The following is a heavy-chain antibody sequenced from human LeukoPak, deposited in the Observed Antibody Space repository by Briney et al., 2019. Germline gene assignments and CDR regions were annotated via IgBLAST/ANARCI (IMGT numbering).Heavy chain of an antibody. Sequence: PGGSQRLPCTPSSFTFNSYAVLWVPGSRGEGVEYVSAISRYEGSTYYANSVKGRFTISRDNSKNTLYLQMGSLRAEEMAVYYCARQGVPAPYYYYMDVWGKGTTVTVSS. CDR3: ARQGVPAPYYYYMDV. CDR1: SFTFNSYA. J-gene: IGHJ6*03. CDR2: ISRYEGST. V-gene: IGHV3-64*01. D-gene: IGHD3-16*01.